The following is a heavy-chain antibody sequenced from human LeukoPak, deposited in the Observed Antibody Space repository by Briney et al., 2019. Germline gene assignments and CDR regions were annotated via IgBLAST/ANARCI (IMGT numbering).Heavy chain of an antibody. CDR2: IYHSGST. CDR1: GYSISSGYY. CDR3: ARRLGGGYYYYMDV. Sequence: PSETLSLTCAVSGYSISSGYYWGWIRQPPGKGLEWIGCIYHSGSTYYNPSLKSRVTISIATSQNKFSLKLSSVTAADTAVYYCARRLGGGYYYYMDVWGKGTTVTVSS. J-gene: IGHJ6*03. V-gene: IGHV4-38-2*01. D-gene: IGHD3-16*01.